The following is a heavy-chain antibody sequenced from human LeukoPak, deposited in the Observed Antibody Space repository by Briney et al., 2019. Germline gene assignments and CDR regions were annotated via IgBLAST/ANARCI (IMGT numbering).Heavy chain of an antibody. J-gene: IGHJ3*02. CDR3: ARDANRVGATGASDI. D-gene: IGHD1-26*01. CDR1: RFTFSNYW. CDR2: IKPDGNEK. Sequence: GGSLRLSCAASRFTFSNYWMSWVRQAPGKGLEWVANIKPDGNEKNYVDSVRGRFTISRDNAKNSLYLQMDNLRAEDTAVYYCARDANRVGATGASDIWGQGTMVTVSS. V-gene: IGHV3-7*01.